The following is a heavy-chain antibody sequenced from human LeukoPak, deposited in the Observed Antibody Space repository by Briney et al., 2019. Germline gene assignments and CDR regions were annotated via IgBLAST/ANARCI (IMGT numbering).Heavy chain of an antibody. CDR1: GFTFSTYW. D-gene: IGHD4-17*01. V-gene: IGHV3-74*01. J-gene: IGHJ4*02. CDR2: IKGDGSST. CDR3: ARASTTVPNLLDH. Sequence: GGSLRLSCAASGFTFSTYWMHWVRQAPGKGLVWVARIKGDGSSTIYADSVKGRFTISRDNSKNTLYLQTSSVRVEDTAVYYCARASTTVPNLLDHWGRGTLVTVSS.